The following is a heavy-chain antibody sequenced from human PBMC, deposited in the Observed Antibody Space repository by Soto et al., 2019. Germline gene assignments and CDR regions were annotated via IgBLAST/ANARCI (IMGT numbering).Heavy chain of an antibody. CDR2: ISSSGSTI. D-gene: IGHD6-13*01. Sequence: GGSLRLSCAASGFTFSSYEMNWVRQAPGKGLEWVSYISSSGSTIYYADSVKGRFTISRDNAKNSLYLQMNSLRAEDTAVYYCARINLIAAADYGMDVWGQGTTVTVS. V-gene: IGHV3-48*03. CDR3: ARINLIAAADYGMDV. CDR1: GFTFSSYE. J-gene: IGHJ6*02.